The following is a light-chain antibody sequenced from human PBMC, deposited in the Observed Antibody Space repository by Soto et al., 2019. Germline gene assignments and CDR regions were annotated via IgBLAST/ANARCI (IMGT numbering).Light chain of an antibody. CDR2: DVS. Sequence: QSALTQPASVSGSPGQSITISCTGTSSDVGGYNYVSWYQQHPGKAPKLMIYDVSNRPSGVSNRFSGSKSGNTASLTISGLQAEDEDDYYCSSYTSSSTPHLVFGGGTKLTVL. CDR3: SSYTSSSTPHLV. CDR1: SSDVGGYNY. J-gene: IGLJ2*01. V-gene: IGLV2-14*01.